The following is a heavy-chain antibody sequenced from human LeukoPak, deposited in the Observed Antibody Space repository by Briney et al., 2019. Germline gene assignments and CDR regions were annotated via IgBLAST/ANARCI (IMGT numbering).Heavy chain of an antibody. Sequence: ASVQVSCKASGYTFTSYAMHWVRQAPGQRLEWMGWINAGNGNTKYSQKFQGRVTITRDTSASTAYMELSSLRSEDTAVYYCARDLRYDYVWGSYRFPGNYWGQGTLVTVSS. CDR3: ARDLRYDYVWGSYRFPGNY. J-gene: IGHJ4*02. CDR1: GYTFTSYA. V-gene: IGHV1-3*01. D-gene: IGHD3-16*02. CDR2: INAGNGNT.